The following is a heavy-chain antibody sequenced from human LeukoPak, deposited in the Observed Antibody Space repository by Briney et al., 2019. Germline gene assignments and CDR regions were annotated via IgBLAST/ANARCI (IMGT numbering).Heavy chain of an antibody. CDR3: ARHQESHYDILTGYPDY. Sequence: GESLKISCKGSGYSFTSYWIGWVRQVPGKGLEWMGIIYPGDSDTRYSPSFQGQVTISADKSISTAYLQWSSLKASDTAMYYCARHQESHYDILTGYPDYWGQGTLVTVSS. V-gene: IGHV5-51*01. J-gene: IGHJ4*02. D-gene: IGHD3-9*01. CDR1: GYSFTSYW. CDR2: IYPGDSDT.